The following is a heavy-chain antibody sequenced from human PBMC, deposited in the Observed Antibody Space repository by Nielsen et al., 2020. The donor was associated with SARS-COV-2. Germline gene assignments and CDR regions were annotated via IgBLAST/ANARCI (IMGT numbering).Heavy chain of an antibody. CDR1: VFTFSYYS. J-gene: IGHJ4*02. CDR3: TRGFYSQSDC. CDR2: ISGDSNYI. V-gene: IGHV3-21*01. Sequence: GGSLRLPCTGSVFTFSYYSMNWVRQAPGKGLEWVASISGDSNYIFYSELVKGRFTMSRDNGKNSLYLQMNTLRSEDTALYYCTRGFYSQSDCWGQGTLVTVSS. D-gene: IGHD2-15*01.